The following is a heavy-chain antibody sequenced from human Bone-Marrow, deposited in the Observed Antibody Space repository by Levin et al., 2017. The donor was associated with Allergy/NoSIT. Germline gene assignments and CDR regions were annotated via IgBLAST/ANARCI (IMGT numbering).Heavy chain of an antibody. CDR2: ISLDGNTQ. CDR1: GFTFSNYA. Sequence: GGSLRLSCAVSGFTFSNYAMHWVRQAPGRGLEWVAFISLDGNTQYYADSVKGRFTFSRDNSNNPLHLQMNSLRVEDTAIYYCAKDTYTCSGGSCYFFDYWGQGALVTVSS. D-gene: IGHD2-15*01. V-gene: IGHV3-30*18. CDR3: AKDTYTCSGGSCYFFDY. J-gene: IGHJ4*02.